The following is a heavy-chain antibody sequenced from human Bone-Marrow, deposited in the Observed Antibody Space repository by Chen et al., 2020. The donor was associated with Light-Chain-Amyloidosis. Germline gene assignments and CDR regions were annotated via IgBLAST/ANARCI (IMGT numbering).Heavy chain of an antibody. J-gene: IGHJ4*02. CDR1: GYTFPNYW. D-gene: IGHD5-12*01. Sequence: EVQLEQSGPEVKKPGESLKISCKGSGYTFPNYWIGWVRQLPGKGLEWMGVIYPDASDARYSPSCEGKVTISADKSITTAYLQWRSLKASDTAMYYCARRRDGYNFDYWGQGTLVTVSS. V-gene: IGHV5-51*01. CDR3: ARRRDGYNFDY. CDR2: IYPDASDA.